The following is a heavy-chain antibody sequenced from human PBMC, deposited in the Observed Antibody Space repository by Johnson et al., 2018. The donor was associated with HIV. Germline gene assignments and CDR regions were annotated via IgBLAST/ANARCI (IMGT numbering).Heavy chain of an antibody. CDR2: IYSGGSI. CDR1: GFTFSTYW. V-gene: IGHV3-66*01. CDR3: ARVGRPWLPRDAFDI. D-gene: IGHD6-19*01. Sequence: VQLVESGGGLVQPGGSLILSCAASGFTFSTYWMHWVRQTPGKGLEWVSVIYSGGSIYYADSVKGRFTISRDNSKNTLYLQMNSLRAEDTAVDYCARVGRPWLPRDAFDIWGQGTMVTVSS. J-gene: IGHJ3*02.